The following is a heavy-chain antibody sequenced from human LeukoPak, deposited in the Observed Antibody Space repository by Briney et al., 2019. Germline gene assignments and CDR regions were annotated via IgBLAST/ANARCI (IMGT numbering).Heavy chain of an antibody. J-gene: IGHJ4*02. D-gene: IGHD3-3*01. Sequence: HPGGSLRLSCAGSSISFADHWMLWVRQVPGKAPAWVARSDSDGVVREYADSVKGRFTIPRDNARNTVHLEMNRLKVEDTAIYNCVASRWSGALDFWGQGSLVTVSS. CDR3: VASRWSGALDF. V-gene: IGHV3-74*01. CDR1: SISFADHW. CDR2: SDSDGVVR.